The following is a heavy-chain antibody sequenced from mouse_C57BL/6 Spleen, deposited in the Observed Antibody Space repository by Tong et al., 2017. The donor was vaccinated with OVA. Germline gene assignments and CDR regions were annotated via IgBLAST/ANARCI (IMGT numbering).Heavy chain of an antibody. CDR2: INPNNGGT. CDR1: GYTFTDYN. D-gene: IGHD1-1*01. CDR3: ARQEGYYGSSFDY. V-gene: IGHV1-18*01. J-gene: IGHJ2*01. Sequence: EVQLQESGPELVKPGASMKIPCKASGYTFTDYNMDWVKQSHGKSLEWIGDINPNNGGTIYNQKFKGKATLTVDKSSSTAYMDLRSLTSEDAAVYYCARQEGYYGSSFDYWGQGTTLTVSS.